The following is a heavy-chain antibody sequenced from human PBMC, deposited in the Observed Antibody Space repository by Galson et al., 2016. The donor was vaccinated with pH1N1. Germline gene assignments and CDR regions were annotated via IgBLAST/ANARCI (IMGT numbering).Heavy chain of an antibody. CDR1: GFTFSNYW. CDR3: TRRYCRGGDCFSYYYHYYAMDV. V-gene: IGHV3-7*05. CDR2: INRDGSKI. D-gene: IGHD2-15*01. J-gene: IGHJ6*02. Sequence: SLRLSCAASGFTFSNYWVTWVRQAPGKGLEWVANINRDGSKIYYVDSVKGRFTISRDNAKNSLYLQMNSLRVEDTAVYYCTRRYCRGGDCFSYYYHYYAMDVWGQGTTVTVSS.